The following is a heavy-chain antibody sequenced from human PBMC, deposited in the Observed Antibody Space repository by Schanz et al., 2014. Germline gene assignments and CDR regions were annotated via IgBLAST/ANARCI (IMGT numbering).Heavy chain of an antibody. CDR2: ISASGGDT. CDR1: GFGFSSYS. CDR3: AKDRSWDYDSSGYFDS. J-gene: IGHJ4*02. Sequence: EVQLVESGGGLIQPGGSLRLSCAASGFGFSSYSMNWVRQAPGKGLEWLSVISASGGDTYYADSVKGRFTISRDNSKNTLYLQMNSLRAEDTAVYYCAKDRSWDYDSSGYFDSWGQGTLVTVSS. V-gene: IGHV3-23*04. D-gene: IGHD3-22*01.